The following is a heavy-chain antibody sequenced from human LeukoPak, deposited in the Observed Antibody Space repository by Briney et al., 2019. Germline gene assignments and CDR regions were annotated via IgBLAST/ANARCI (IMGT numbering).Heavy chain of an antibody. CDR1: GGTFSSYA. D-gene: IGHD6-19*01. Sequence: EASVTVSCTASGGTFSSYAISWVRQAPGQGLEWMGGIIPIFGTANYAQKFQGRVTITADESTSTAYMELSSLRSEDTAVYYCARDNSSGWYWDYYFDYWGQGTLVTVSS. CDR3: ARDNSSGWYWDYYFDY. J-gene: IGHJ4*02. CDR2: IIPIFGTA. V-gene: IGHV1-69*13.